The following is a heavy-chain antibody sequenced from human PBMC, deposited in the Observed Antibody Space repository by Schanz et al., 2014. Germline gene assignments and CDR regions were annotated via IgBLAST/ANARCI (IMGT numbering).Heavy chain of an antibody. V-gene: IGHV3-74*01. J-gene: IGHJ5*01. CDR1: GFTFSSYW. CDR3: AKTPREYCNYNNCPNWFDS. D-gene: IGHD2-15*01. CDR2: IKSDGSST. Sequence: EVQLVESGGGLVQPGGSLRLSCAASGFTFSSYWMHWVRQVPGKGLVWVSRIKSDGSSTSYADSVKGRFTISRDNAKNTLYLQVNSLRAEDTAVYYCAKTPREYCNYNNCPNWFDSWGQGTRVTASS.